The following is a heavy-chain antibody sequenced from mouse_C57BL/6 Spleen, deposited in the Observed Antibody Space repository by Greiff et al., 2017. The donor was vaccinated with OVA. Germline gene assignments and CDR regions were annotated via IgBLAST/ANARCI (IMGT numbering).Heavy chain of an antibody. J-gene: IGHJ2*01. CDR3: ARNDYAYYFDC. Sequence: QVQLQQPGAELVRPGSSVKLSCKASGYTFTSYWMHWVKQRPIQGLEWIGNIDPSDSETHYNQKFKDKATLTVDKSSSTAYMQLSSLTSEDSAVYYCARNDYAYYFDCWGQGTTLTVSS. CDR2: IDPSDSET. CDR1: GYTFTSYW. D-gene: IGHD2-4*01. V-gene: IGHV1-52*01.